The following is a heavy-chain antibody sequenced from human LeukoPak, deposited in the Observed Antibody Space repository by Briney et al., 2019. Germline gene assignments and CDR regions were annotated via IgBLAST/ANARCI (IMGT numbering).Heavy chain of an antibody. J-gene: IGHJ5*02. CDR1: GYTFTSYD. CDR2: MNPNSGNT. Sequence: ASVKVSCKASGYTFTSYDINWVRQATGQGLEWMGWMNPNSGNTGYAQKFQGRVTITRNTSISTAYMELSSLRSEDTAVYYCARDRSAMGFDPWGQGTLVTVSS. CDR3: ARDRSAMGFDP. D-gene: IGHD5-18*01. V-gene: IGHV1-8*03.